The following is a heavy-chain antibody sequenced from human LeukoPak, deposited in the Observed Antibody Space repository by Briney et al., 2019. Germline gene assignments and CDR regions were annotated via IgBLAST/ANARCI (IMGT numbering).Heavy chain of an antibody. Sequence: PSQTLSLTCTVSGGSISSGNYYYSWIRQPAGKGLEWIGSIHYSGSTYYNPSFQSRVTISIDTSKNQFSLELSSVTAADTAVYYCARYISSSGKIDYWGQGTLVTVSS. V-gene: IGHV4-61*02. CDR2: IHYSGST. J-gene: IGHJ4*02. CDR3: ARYISSSGKIDY. D-gene: IGHD1-26*01. CDR1: GGSISSGNYY.